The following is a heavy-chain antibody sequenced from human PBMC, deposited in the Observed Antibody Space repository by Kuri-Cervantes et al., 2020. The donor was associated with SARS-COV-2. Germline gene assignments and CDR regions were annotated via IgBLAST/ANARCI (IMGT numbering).Heavy chain of an antibody. D-gene: IGHD3-16*02. CDR1: GFTFSSYG. Sequence: GESLKISCAASGFTFSSYGMHWVRQAPGKGLEWVAVISYDGSNKYYADSVKGRFTISRDNSKNTLYLQMNSLRAEDTAVYYCAKDFSRMITFGGVIAPDCWGQGTLVTVSS. CDR2: ISYDGSNK. J-gene: IGHJ4*02. V-gene: IGHV3-30*18. CDR3: AKDFSRMITFGGVIAPDC.